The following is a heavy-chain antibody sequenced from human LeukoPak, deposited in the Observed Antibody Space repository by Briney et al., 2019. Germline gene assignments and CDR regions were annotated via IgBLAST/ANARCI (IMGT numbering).Heavy chain of an antibody. CDR2: ISKTGSTI. CDR3: ARDRGCSGGSCYPDY. D-gene: IGHD2-15*01. J-gene: IGHJ4*02. Sequence: PGGSLRLSCAASGFTFSSYEMNWVRQAPGKGLEWVSYISKTGSTIYYADSVRGRFTISRDNARKSLYLQMNSLRVEDTAIYYCARDRGCSGGSCYPDYWGQGTLVTVSS. V-gene: IGHV3-48*03. CDR1: GFTFSSYE.